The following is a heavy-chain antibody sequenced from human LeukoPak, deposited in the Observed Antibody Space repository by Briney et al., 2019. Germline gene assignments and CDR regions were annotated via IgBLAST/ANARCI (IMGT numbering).Heavy chain of an antibody. V-gene: IGHV4-59*01. Sequence: SETLSLTCTVSGGSISSYYWSWIRQPPGKGLEWIGYIYYSGSTNYNPSLKSRVTISVDTSKNQFSPMLSSVTAADTAVYYCARGYDSSAYYPFNYWGQGTLVTVSS. D-gene: IGHD3-22*01. CDR3: ARGYDSSAYYPFNY. CDR1: GGSISSYY. CDR2: IYYSGST. J-gene: IGHJ4*02.